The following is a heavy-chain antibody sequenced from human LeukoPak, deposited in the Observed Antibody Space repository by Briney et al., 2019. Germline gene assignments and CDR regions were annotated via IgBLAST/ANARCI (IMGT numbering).Heavy chain of an antibody. CDR3: ATNMKRGSDV. CDR2: ITSSGGST. D-gene: IGHD2-15*01. Sequence: GGSLRLSCAASGFTFSTYTMTWVRQAPGKGLEWVSGITSSGGSTFYADSVKGRFTISRDNSKNALYLQINSLRAEDTAEYYCATNMKRGSDVWGQGTMVTVSS. J-gene: IGHJ3*01. V-gene: IGHV3-23*01. CDR1: GFTFSTYT.